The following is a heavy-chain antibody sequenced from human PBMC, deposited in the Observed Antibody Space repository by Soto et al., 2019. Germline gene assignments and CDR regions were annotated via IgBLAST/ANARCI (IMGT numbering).Heavy chain of an antibody. CDR1: GFTFSSYA. D-gene: IGHD2-21*01. J-gene: IGHJ4*02. CDR2: ISYDGSNK. CDR3: AREELLRELDY. V-gene: IGHV3-30-3*01. Sequence: PGGSLRRSCAASGFTFSSYAMHWVRQAPGKGLEWVAVISYDGSNKYYADSVKGRFTISRDNSKNTLYLQMNSLRAEDTAVYYCAREELLRELDYWGQGTLVTVSS.